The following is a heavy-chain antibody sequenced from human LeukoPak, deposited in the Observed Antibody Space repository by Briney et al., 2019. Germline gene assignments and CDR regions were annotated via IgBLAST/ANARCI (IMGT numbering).Heavy chain of an antibody. D-gene: IGHD3-22*01. V-gene: IGHV3-48*01. Sequence: GGSLRLSCAASGFTFSSYSMNWVRQAPGKGLEWVSYISSSSSTIYYADSVKGRFTISRDNSKNPLYLQMNSLRAEDTAVYYCARPLYPSSGYLYDAFDIWGQGTMVTVSS. CDR3: ARPLYPSSGYLYDAFDI. CDR2: ISSSSSTI. J-gene: IGHJ3*02. CDR1: GFTFSSYS.